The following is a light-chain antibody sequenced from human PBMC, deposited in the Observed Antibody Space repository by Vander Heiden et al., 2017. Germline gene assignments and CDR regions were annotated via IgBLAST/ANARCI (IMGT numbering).Light chain of an antibody. CDR2: EVS. Sequence: QSALTQPPSASRSPGQSVTISCTGTSSDVGGYNYVSWYQQHPGTALKLMMYEVSKRPSGVPDRFSGSKSGNTASLTVSGLQAEDEADYYCSSYAGSNIWVFGGGTKLTVL. CDR1: SSDVGGYNY. CDR3: SSYAGSNIWV. V-gene: IGLV2-8*01. J-gene: IGLJ3*02.